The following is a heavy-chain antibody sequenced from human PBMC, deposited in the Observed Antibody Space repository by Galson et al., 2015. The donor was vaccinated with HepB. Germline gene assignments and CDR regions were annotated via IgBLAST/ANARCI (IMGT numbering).Heavy chain of an antibody. Sequence: SVKVSCKASGYTFTSYYMHWVRQAPGQGLEWMGIINPSGGSTSYAQKFQGRVTMTRDTSTSTVYMELSSLRSEDTAVYYCARGGGALRFLEWLYYSNNWFDPWGQGTLVTVSS. V-gene: IGHV1-46*01. CDR2: INPSGGST. D-gene: IGHD3-3*01. CDR3: ARGGGALRFLEWLYYSNNWFDP. CDR1: GYTFTSYY. J-gene: IGHJ5*02.